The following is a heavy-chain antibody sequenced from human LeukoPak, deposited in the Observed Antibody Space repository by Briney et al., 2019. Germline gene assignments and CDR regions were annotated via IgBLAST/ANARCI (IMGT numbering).Heavy chain of an antibody. D-gene: IGHD2-2*01. CDR3: ARAEGYCSSTSCYGYWFDP. V-gene: IGHV4-34*01. Sequence: KPSETLSLTCAVYGRSFSVYYWSWIRQPPGKGLEWIGEINHSGSTNYNPSLKSRVTISVDTSKNQFSLKLSSVTAADTAVYYCARAEGYCSSTSCYGYWFDPWGQGTLVTVSS. J-gene: IGHJ5*02. CDR2: INHSGST. CDR1: GRSFSVYY.